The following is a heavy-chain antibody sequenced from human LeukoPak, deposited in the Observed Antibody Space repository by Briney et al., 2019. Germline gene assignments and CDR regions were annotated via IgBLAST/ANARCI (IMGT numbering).Heavy chain of an antibody. V-gene: IGHV1-69*05. D-gene: IGHD3-3*01. CDR2: IIPIFGTA. CDR3: ARDRYSITIFGVVTAYYFDY. CDR1: GGTFSSSA. Sequence: SSVKVSCKASGGTFSSSAISWVRQAPGQGLEWMGGIIPIFGTANYAQKFQGRVTITTDESTSTAYMELSSLRSEDTAVYYCARDRYSITIFGVVTAYYFDYWGQGTLVTVSS. J-gene: IGHJ4*02.